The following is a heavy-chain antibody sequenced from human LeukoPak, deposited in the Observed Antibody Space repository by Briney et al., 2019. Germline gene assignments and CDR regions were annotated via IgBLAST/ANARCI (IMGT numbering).Heavy chain of an antibody. D-gene: IGHD3-22*01. CDR3: ARVGDPMIGKDARIDI. J-gene: IGHJ3*02. CDR2: IIPIFGTA. Sequence: GASVKVSCKASGYTFTSYGISWVRQAPGQGLEWMGGIIPIFGTANYAQKFQGRVTITADKSTSTAYMELSSLRSEDTAVYYCARVGDPMIGKDARIDIWGQGTMVTVSS. V-gene: IGHV1-69*06. CDR1: GYTFTSYG.